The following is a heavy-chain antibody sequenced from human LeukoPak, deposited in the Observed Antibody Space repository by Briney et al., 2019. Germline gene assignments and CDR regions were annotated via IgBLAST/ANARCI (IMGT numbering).Heavy chain of an antibody. D-gene: IGHD3-9*01. CDR1: GGTFSSYD. J-gene: IGHJ4*02. V-gene: IGHV1-69*13. CDR2: IIPNFGTA. CDR3: ATSPMTGPYYFDY. Sequence: SVKVSCKASGGTFSSYDISWVRQAPGQGLEWMGGIIPNFGTANYAQKFQGRVTITADESTSTAYMELSSLRSEDTAVYYCATSPMTGPYYFDYWGQGTLVTVSS.